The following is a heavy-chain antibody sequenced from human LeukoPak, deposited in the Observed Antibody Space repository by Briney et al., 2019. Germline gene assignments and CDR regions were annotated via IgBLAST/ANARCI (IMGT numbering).Heavy chain of an antibody. CDR1: GGSISSSNYY. Sequence: SETLSLACTVSGGSISSSNYYWGWIRQPPGKGLEWIGTIYYSGNTYYNPSLKTRVTISVDTSKKLFSLKLSSVTAADTAVYYCARVASSHWYFNRAKYYFDYWGQGTLVTVSS. V-gene: IGHV4-39*01. CDR2: IYYSGNT. CDR3: ARVASSHWYFNRAKYYFDY. D-gene: IGHD6-13*01. J-gene: IGHJ4*02.